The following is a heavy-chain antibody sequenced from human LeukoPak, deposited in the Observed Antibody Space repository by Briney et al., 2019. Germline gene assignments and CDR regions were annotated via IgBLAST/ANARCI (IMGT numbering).Heavy chain of an antibody. D-gene: IGHD3-10*01. V-gene: IGHV3-9*01. J-gene: IGHJ4*02. CDR3: AKLGDYGSGSYYTDY. CDR1: GFTFSNHG. CDR2: ISWNSGSI. Sequence: GGSLRLSCAASGFTFSNHGMNWVRQAPGKGLEWVSGISWNSGSIGYADSVKGRFTISRDNAKNSLYLQMNSLRAEDTALYYCAKLGDYGSGSYYTDYWGQGTLVTVSS.